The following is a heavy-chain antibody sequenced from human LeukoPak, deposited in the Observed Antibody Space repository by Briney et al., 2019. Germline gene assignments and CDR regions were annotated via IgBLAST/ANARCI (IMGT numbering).Heavy chain of an antibody. V-gene: IGHV1-46*01. D-gene: IGHD6-13*01. CDR1: GYTFTHYY. Sequence: ASVKVSCKASGYTFTHYYMHWVRQAPGQGLEWMGIINPGGGSTSYAQSFQGRVTMTRDTSTSTIYMELSSLRSEDTAVYYCARDGPGYTSSSTDYMDVWGKGTTVTVSS. CDR2: INPGGGST. CDR3: ARDGPGYTSSSTDYMDV. J-gene: IGHJ6*03.